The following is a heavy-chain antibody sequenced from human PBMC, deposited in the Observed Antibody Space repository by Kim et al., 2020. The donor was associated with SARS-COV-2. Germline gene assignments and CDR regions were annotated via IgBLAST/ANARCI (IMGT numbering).Heavy chain of an antibody. CDR3: ARIGGQPGQITAGGTSYYYGMDV. J-gene: IGHJ6*02. D-gene: IGHD6-13*01. V-gene: IGHV2-70*11. Sequence: SGPTLVNPTQTLTLTCTFSGFSLSSLGMCVNWIRQPPGKALEWLARIDWDDDKYYSTSLKTRLTISKDTSKNQVVLTMTNMDPVDTATYYCARIGGQPGQITAGGTSYYYGMDVWGQGTTVTVSS. CDR1: GFSLSSLGMC. CDR2: IDWDDDK.